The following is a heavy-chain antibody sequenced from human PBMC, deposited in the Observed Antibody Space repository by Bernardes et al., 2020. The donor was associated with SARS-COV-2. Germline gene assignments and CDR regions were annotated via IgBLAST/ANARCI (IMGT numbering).Heavy chain of an antibody. V-gene: IGHV3-33*01. D-gene: IGHD6-13*01. Sequence: GGSLRLSCAASGFTFSSYGMHWVRQAPGKGLEWVAVIWYDGSNKYYADSVKGRFTISRDNSKNTLYLQMNSLRAEDTAVYYCARALPDSSSWDGYGFDYWGQGTLVTVSS. CDR1: GFTFSSYG. CDR2: IWYDGSNK. J-gene: IGHJ4*02. CDR3: ARALPDSSSWDGYGFDY.